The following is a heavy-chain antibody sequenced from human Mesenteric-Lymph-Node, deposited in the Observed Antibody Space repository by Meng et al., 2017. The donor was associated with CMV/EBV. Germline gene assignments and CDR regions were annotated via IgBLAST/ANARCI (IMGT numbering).Heavy chain of an antibody. D-gene: IGHD3-3*01. CDR3: ARIPVRDYNFWRVLDS. Sequence: GAFVSGPYYWSWSRQPPGKGLEWIGYVYYSGQTNYNPTLKSRVAMSVDTSKNQFALKLTSVTAADTAVYYCARIPVRDYNFWRVLDSWGQGTLVTVSS. J-gene: IGHJ5*01. CDR1: GAFVSGPYY. CDR2: VYYSGQT. V-gene: IGHV4-61*01.